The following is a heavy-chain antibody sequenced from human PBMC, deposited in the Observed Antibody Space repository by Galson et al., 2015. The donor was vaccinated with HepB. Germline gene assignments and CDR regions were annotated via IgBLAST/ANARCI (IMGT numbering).Heavy chain of an antibody. CDR1: RDTFSSYT. CDR3: ARDRGRTDYYDSSGYPSDY. Sequence: SVKVSCKASRDTFSSYTLNWVRQAPGQGLEWMGRIIPILGIANYAQKFQGRVTITADGSTNTAYMELSSLRSEDTAVYYCARDRGRTDYYDSSGYPSDYWGQGTVVTVSS. J-gene: IGHJ4*02. V-gene: IGHV1-69*04. CDR2: IIPILGIA. D-gene: IGHD3-22*01.